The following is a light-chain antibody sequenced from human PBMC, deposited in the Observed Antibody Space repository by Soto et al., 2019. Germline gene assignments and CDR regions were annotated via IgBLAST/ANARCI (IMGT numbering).Light chain of an antibody. Sequence: EIVMTQSPVTLSVSPGERATLSCRASQSVSSDLAWYQQKPGQVPKLLIYGASTRATGIPARFSGSGSGTEFTLTISSLQSEDFAVYYCQQYNNWPITFGQGTRLEI. CDR1: QSVSSD. CDR3: QQYNNWPIT. J-gene: IGKJ5*01. V-gene: IGKV3-15*01. CDR2: GAS.